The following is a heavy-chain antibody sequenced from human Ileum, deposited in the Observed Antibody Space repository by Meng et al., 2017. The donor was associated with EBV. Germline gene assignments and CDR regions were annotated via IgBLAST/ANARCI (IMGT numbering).Heavy chain of an antibody. D-gene: IGHD5-24*01. CDR2: IYYSGSP. CDR3: ARHSGYNQGY. Sequence: GQRQASGPGLLKPSGPLSLICVVFDGSISSSNWWSWVRQPPGKGLEWIGQIYYSGSPSYNPSLKSRVTMSVDKSKNQVSLNLNSVTAADMALYYCARHSGYNQGYWGQGTLVTVSS. V-gene: IGHV4-4*02. J-gene: IGHJ4*02. CDR1: DGSISSSNW.